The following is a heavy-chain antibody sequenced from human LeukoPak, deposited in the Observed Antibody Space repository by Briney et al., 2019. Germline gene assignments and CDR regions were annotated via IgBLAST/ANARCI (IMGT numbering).Heavy chain of an antibody. D-gene: IGHD3-3*01. CDR2: IKEDGSEK. CDR3: ARVSTIFGVLKYYYYMDV. Sequence: GGSLRLSCAASGFTFSRNWMSWVRQAPGKGLEWVANIKEDGSEKYYVDSVKGRLTISRDNAKNSLYLQMNSLRAEDTAVYYCARVSTIFGVLKYYYYMDVWGKGTTVTVSS. V-gene: IGHV3-7*01. CDR1: GFTFSRNW. J-gene: IGHJ6*03.